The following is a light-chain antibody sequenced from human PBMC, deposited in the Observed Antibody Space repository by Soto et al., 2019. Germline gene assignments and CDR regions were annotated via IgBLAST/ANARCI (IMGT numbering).Light chain of an antibody. V-gene: IGKV1-5*01. CDR1: QSINNW. CDR2: DAS. J-gene: IGKJ2*01. Sequence: DIPLTQSPSTLSAFVGDRVTITCRASQSINNWLAWYQQKPGEAPKLLIYDASSLESGVPPRFSGSGSGTEFTLTISRLQPDDLASYYCQQYSSAYTFGQGTKLEIK. CDR3: QQYSSAYT.